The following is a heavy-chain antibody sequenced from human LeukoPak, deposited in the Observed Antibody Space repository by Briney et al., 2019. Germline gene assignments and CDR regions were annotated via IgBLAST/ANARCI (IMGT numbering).Heavy chain of an antibody. CDR3: AKGGAFDI. CDR2: ISYDTTNK. J-gene: IGHJ3*02. V-gene: IGHV3-30*18. CDR1: GFIFTNYA. Sequence: GGSLRLSCAASGFIFTNYAMHWVRQAPGKGLEWVAVISYDTTNKYYADSVKGRFTISRDNSKNTLYLQMNSLRAEDTAVYYCAKGGAFDIWGQGTMVTVSS.